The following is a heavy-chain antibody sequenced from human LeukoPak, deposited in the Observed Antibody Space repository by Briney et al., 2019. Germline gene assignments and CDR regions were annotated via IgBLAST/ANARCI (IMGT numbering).Heavy chain of an antibody. J-gene: IGHJ6*03. D-gene: IGHD3-10*02. CDR1: GFTFSSYS. V-gene: IGHV3-48*04. CDR3: ARDGPLGVRGVILSPNYYYYYYMDV. CDR2: ISSSSSTI. Sequence: GGSLRLSCAASGFTFSSYSMNWVRQAPGKGLEWVSYISSSSSTIYYADSVKGRFTISRDNAKNSPYLQMNSLRAEDTAVYYCARDGPLGVRGVILSPNYYYYYYMDVWGKGTTVTVSS.